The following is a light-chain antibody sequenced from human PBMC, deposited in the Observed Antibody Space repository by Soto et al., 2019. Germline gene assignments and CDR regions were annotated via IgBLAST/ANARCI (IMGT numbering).Light chain of an antibody. Sequence: QSALTQPASVSGSPGQSITISCTGTSSDVGRYKFVSWYQQNPGKAPRLMMYEVSKRPSGVSNRFSSSKSGNTASLTISGLQTEDEAIYFCSCSTSTSTLMIFGGGTKLTVL. V-gene: IGLV2-14*01. CDR1: SSDVGRYKF. J-gene: IGLJ2*01. CDR3: SCSTSTSTLMI. CDR2: EVS.